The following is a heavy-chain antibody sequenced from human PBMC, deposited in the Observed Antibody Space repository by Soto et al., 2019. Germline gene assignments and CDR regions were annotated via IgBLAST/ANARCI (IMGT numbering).Heavy chain of an antibody. V-gene: IGHV3-33*01. D-gene: IGHD3-3*01. CDR3: ARTIYDFWSGYSGNYGMDV. CDR1: GFTFSSYG. Sequence: GGSLSLSCAASGFTFSSYGMHWVRQAPGKGLEWVAVIWYDGSNKYYVDSVKGRFTISRDNSKNTLYLQMNSLRAEDTAVYYCARTIYDFWSGYSGNYGMDVWGQGTTVTVSS. J-gene: IGHJ6*02. CDR2: IWYDGSNK.